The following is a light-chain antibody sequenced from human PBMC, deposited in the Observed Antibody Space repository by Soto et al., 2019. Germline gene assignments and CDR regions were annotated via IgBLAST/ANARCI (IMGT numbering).Light chain of an antibody. Sequence: EIVLTQSPGTLSLSPGERATLSCRASQNVLNNYLSWYQQKLGHAPRLLIYCASNRATGIPDRFSGSGSGTDFTLAISRLEPEDFAVYFCQQFGTSPFTFGPGTKVEIK. J-gene: IGKJ3*01. V-gene: IGKV3-20*01. CDR2: CAS. CDR3: QQFGTSPFT. CDR1: QNVLNNY.